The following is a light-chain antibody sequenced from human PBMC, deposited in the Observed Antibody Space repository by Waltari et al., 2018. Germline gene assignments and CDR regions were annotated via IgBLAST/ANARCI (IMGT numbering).Light chain of an antibody. V-gene: IGKV3-20*01. CDR1: QTINNNF. Sequence: IVLTQSPDTLSLSPGQRATLSCRASQTINNNFLDWYQQKPGQAPRLIIHGASSRATGFPDRFSGSGSGTDFTLTISSLKPEDSAVYYCQQYDGSVLTFGGGTKVEI. CDR3: QQYDGSVLT. CDR2: GAS. J-gene: IGKJ4*01.